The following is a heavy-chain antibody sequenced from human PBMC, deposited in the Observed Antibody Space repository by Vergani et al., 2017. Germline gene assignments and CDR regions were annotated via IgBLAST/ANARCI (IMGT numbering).Heavy chain of an antibody. CDR3: ARAGERAAAGYYYYGMDV. Sequence: QVQLVESGGGVVQPGRSLRLSCAASGFTFSSYGMHWVRQAPGKGLEWVAVISYDGSNKYDADSVKGRFTISRDNTKDSLYLQMNSVRAEDTAVYYCARAGERAAAGYYYYGMDVWGQGTTVTVSS. D-gene: IGHD6-13*01. CDR1: GFTFSSYG. CDR2: ISYDGSNK. J-gene: IGHJ6*02. V-gene: IGHV3-30*19.